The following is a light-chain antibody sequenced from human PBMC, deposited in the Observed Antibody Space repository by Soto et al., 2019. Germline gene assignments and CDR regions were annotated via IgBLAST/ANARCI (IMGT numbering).Light chain of an antibody. J-gene: IGKJ1*01. CDR3: QQYGSSPT. CDR2: GAS. V-gene: IGKV3-20*01. Sequence: EIVLTQSPGTLSLSPGERATLSCRASQSVSSSYLAWYQQKPGQAPGLLIYGASSRATGIPDRFSGSGSGTGFTLTISRLEPEDFAVYYCQQYGSSPTFGQGTKVDIK. CDR1: QSVSSSY.